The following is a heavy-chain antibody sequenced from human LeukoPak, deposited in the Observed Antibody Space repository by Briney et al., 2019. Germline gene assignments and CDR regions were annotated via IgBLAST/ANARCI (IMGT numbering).Heavy chain of an antibody. CDR1: GGTFSSYA. D-gene: IGHD5-12*01. Sequence: SVKVSCKASGGTFSSYAISWVRQAPGQGLEWMGRIIPILGIANYAQKFQGRVTITADKSTSTAYMELSSLRSEDTAVYYCARAPRSGYDSRDYYYYGMDVWGQGTTVTVSS. CDR3: ARAPRSGYDSRDYYYYGMDV. CDR2: IIPILGIA. J-gene: IGHJ6*02. V-gene: IGHV1-69*04.